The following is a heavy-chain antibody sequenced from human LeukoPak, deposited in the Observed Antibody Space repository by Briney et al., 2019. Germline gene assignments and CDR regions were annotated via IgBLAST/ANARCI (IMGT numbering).Heavy chain of an antibody. J-gene: IGHJ6*02. D-gene: IGHD3-22*01. CDR1: GFTFSDHY. CDR2: TRNKANSYTT. Sequence: GGSLRLSCAASGFTFSDHYMDWVRQAPGKGLEWVGRTRNKANSYTTEYAASVKGRFTISRDDSKNSLYLQMNSLKTEGTAVYYCARDIAVPGWLKGGYYYYYGMDVWGQGTTVTVSS. CDR3: ARDIAVPGWLKGGYYYYYGMDV. V-gene: IGHV3-72*01.